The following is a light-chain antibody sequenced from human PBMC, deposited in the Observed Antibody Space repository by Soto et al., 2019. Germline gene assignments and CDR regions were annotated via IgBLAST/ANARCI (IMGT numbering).Light chain of an antibody. V-gene: IGLV2-14*01. CDR3: SSYTSASNAYVV. CDR1: SSDVGGYNY. Sequence: QSALTQPASVSGSPGQSITISCTGTSSDVGGYNYVSWYQHHPGKAPKLMVYEVSNRSSGVANRFSGSKSGNTASLTISGLQAEDDADYHCSSYTSASNAYVVFGGGTKLTVL. CDR2: EVS. J-gene: IGLJ2*01.